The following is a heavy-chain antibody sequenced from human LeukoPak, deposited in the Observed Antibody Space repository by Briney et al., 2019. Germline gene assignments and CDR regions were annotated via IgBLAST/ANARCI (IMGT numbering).Heavy chain of an antibody. J-gene: IGHJ4*02. V-gene: IGHV3-7*01. CDR2: INQDGSDK. CDR1: GLTFSIHW. CDR3: VGGDY. Sequence: GGSLRLSCAASGLTFSIHWMNWVRQAPGKGLECVANINQDGSDKYYVDSVKGRFTISRDNTKNSLYLQMNSLRAEDAAVYYCVGGDYWGQGTLVTVSS.